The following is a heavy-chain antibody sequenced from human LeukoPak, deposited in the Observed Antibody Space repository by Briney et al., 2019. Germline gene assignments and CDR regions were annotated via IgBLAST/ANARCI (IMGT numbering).Heavy chain of an antibody. D-gene: IGHD6-13*01. CDR2: ISYDGSNK. CDR3: AGYSSSWYAVGY. J-gene: IGHJ4*02. CDR1: GFTFSSYA. Sequence: GRSLRLSCAASGFTFSSYAMHWVRQAPGKGLEWVAVISYDGSNKYYADSVKGRFTISRDNSKNTLYLRMNSLRAEDTAVYYCAGYSSSWYAVGYWGQGTLVTVSS. V-gene: IGHV3-30-3*01.